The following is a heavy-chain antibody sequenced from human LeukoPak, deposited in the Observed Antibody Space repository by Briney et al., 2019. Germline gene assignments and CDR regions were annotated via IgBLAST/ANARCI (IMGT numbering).Heavy chain of an antibody. CDR1: GFTFSSYG. CDR2: ISYDGSNR. CDR3: AKDSGGESGEGYFDY. J-gene: IGHJ4*02. Sequence: GGSLRLSCAASGFTFSSYGMHWVRQAPGKGLEWVAVISYDGSNRYYAVSVKGRFTISRDNSKNTLYLQMNSLRAEDTAVYYCAKDSGGESGEGYFDYWGQGTLVTVSS. V-gene: IGHV3-30*18. D-gene: IGHD1-14*01.